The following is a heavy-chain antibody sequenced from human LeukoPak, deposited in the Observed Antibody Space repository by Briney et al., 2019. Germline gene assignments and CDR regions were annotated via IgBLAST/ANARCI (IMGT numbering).Heavy chain of an antibody. J-gene: IGHJ3*02. D-gene: IGHD2-2*02. CDR2: ISSSSSSI. CDR3: ARGHCSTTTCYTKDDAFDI. V-gene: IGHV3-21*01. CDR1: GFTFSSYN. Sequence: GGSLRLSCAASGFTFSSYNMKWARQAPGKGLEWVSSISSSSSSIYYADSVKGRFTISRDNAKNSLYLQMNSLRAEDTAVYYCARGHCSTTTCYTKDDAFDIWGQGTMVTVSS.